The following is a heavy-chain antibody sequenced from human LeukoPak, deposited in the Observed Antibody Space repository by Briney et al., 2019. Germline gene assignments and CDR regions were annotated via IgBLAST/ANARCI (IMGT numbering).Heavy chain of an antibody. Sequence: SVKVSCKASGGTFSSYAISWVRQAPGQGLEWMGGIIPIFGTANYAQKFQGRVTITTDESTSTAYMELSSLRSEDTAVYYCARDLGYYGSGSYYNYFDYWGREPWSPSPQ. CDR3: ARDLGYYGSGSYYNYFDY. D-gene: IGHD3-10*01. V-gene: IGHV1-69*05. CDR1: GGTFSSYA. J-gene: IGHJ4*02. CDR2: IIPIFGTA.